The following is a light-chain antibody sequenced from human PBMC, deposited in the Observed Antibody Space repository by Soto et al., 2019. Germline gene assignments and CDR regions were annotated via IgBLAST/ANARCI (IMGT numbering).Light chain of an antibody. CDR1: QSVSGN. CDR3: QQYNNWPPIT. CDR2: AAS. V-gene: IGKV3-15*01. Sequence: EIVMTQSPATLSVSPGERATLSCRASQSVSGNLAWYQQKPGQAPRLLIYAASTRATGIPARFSRSGSGTESTLTIGTLQSDDFAVYYRQQYNNWPPITFGPGTKVDIK. J-gene: IGKJ3*01.